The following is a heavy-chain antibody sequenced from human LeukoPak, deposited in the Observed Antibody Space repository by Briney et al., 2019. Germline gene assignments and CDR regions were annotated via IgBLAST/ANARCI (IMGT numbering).Heavy chain of an antibody. CDR1: GFTFSSYS. V-gene: IGHV3-21*01. J-gene: IGHJ4*02. D-gene: IGHD6-19*01. Sequence: GGSLRLSCAASGFTFSSYSMNWVRQAPGKGLEWVSSITSSSYIYYADSVKGRFTIPRDNAKNSLYLQMNSLRAEDTAVYYCAREPGYSSGWYPDSWGQGTPVTVSS. CDR2: ITSSSYI. CDR3: AREPGYSSGWYPDS.